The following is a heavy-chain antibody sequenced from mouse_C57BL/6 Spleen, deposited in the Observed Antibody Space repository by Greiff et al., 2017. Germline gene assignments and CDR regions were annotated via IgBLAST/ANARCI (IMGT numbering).Heavy chain of an antibody. V-gene: IGHV1-54*01. CDR1: GYAFTNYL. J-gene: IGHJ4*01. Sequence: VQLQQSGAELVRPGTSVKVSCKASGYAFTNYLIEWVKQRPGQGLEWIGVINPGSGGTNYNEKFKGKATLTADKSSSTAYMQLSSLTSEDSAVYVCARRDYDGSSWMDDWGQGTSVTVSS. CDR2: INPGSGGT. CDR3: ARRDYDGSSWMDD. D-gene: IGHD1-1*01.